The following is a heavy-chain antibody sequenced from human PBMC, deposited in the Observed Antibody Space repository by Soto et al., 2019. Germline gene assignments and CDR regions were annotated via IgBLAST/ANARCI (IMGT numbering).Heavy chain of an antibody. D-gene: IGHD6-6*01. J-gene: IGHJ5*02. CDR3: ARDPIEYSSSTHPGYWFDP. CDR2: INAGNGNT. Sequence: ASVKVSCKASGYTFTSYAMHWVRQAPGQRLEWMGWINAGNGNTKYSQKFQGRVTITRDTSASTAYMELSSLRSEDTAVYYCARDPIEYSSSTHPGYWFDPWGQGTLVTVSS. V-gene: IGHV1-3*01. CDR1: GYTFTSYA.